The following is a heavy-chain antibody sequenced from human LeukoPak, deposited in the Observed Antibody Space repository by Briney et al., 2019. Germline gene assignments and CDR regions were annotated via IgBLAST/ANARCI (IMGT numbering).Heavy chain of an antibody. D-gene: IGHD2-15*01. CDR2: INHSGST. CDR3: ARRAEGFVVVVAASSYYFDY. J-gene: IGHJ4*02. CDR1: GGSFSGYY. V-gene: IGHV4-34*01. Sequence: PSETLSLTCAVYGGSFSGYYWSWIRQPPGKGLEWIGEINHSGSTNYNPSLKSRVTISVDTSKNQFSLKLSSVTAADTAVYYCARRAEGFVVVVAASSYYFDYWGQGTLVTVSS.